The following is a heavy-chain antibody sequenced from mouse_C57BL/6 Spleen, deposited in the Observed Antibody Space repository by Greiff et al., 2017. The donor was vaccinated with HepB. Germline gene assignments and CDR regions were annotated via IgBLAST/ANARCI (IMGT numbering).Heavy chain of an antibody. CDR1: GYAFSSYW. V-gene: IGHV1-80*01. D-gene: IGHD1-1*01. CDR2: IYPGDGDT. Sequence: QVQLQQSGAELVKPGASVKISCKASGYAFSSYWMNWVKQRPGKGLEWIGQIYPGDGDTNYNGKFKGKATLTAEKSSSTAYMQLSSLTSEDSAVYFCARSYYGSSNWYFDVWGTGTTVTVSS. J-gene: IGHJ1*03. CDR3: ARSYYGSSNWYFDV.